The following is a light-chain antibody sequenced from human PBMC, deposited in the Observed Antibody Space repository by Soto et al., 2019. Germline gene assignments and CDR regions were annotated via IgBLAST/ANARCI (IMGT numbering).Light chain of an antibody. J-gene: IGKJ2*01. CDR3: QQYNNWPPYT. V-gene: IGKV3-15*01. Sequence: EIVMTQSPATLSVSPGERATLSCRASQSVSSNLAWYQQKPGKAPRLLIYGESTRPTRIPARFSGSGSETEFTLSISSLQSEDFAVNYCQQYNNWPPYTFGQGTKLEIK. CDR2: GES. CDR1: QSVSSN.